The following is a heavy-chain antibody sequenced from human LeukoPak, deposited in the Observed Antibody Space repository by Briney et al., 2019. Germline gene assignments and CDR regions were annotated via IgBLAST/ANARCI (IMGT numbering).Heavy chain of an antibody. CDR1: GYSFTSYW. V-gene: IGHV5-51*01. J-gene: IGHJ5*02. Sequence: GESLKISCKGSGYSFTSYWIGWVRQMPGKGLEGMGIINPGDSDTRYSPSFQGQVTISADKSISTAYLQWSSLKASDTAMYYCARRGGYCSSTSCYLGDWFDPWGQGTRVTVSS. CDR3: ARRGGYCSSTSCYLGDWFDP. D-gene: IGHD2-2*01. CDR2: INPGDSDT.